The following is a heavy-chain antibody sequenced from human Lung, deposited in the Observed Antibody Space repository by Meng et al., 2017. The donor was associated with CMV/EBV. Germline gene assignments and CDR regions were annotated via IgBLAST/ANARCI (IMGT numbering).Heavy chain of an antibody. CDR2: TTSSSSYN. CDR1: TSTPSTFS. D-gene: IGHD2-2*01. Sequence: SCVLSTSTPSTFSTNWVRPAHGKGLEWDSSTTSSSSYNFYADSVTGRLTISRDNTKNSLYLQMNSLRAEDTAVYFCARDDCRGGYCSSTSYYYGMDVWXQGTXVTVSS. J-gene: IGHJ6*02. V-gene: IGHV3-21*01. CDR3: ARDDCRGGYCSSTSYYYGMDV.